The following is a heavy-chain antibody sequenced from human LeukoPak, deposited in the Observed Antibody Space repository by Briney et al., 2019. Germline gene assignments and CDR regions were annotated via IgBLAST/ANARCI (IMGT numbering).Heavy chain of an antibody. D-gene: IGHD1-1*01. Sequence: ASVKVSCKASGYTFTSYGISWVRQAPGQGLEWMGWISAYNDNTNYAQKLQGRVTMTTDTSTSTAYMELRSLRSDDTAVYYCARASPDLIQGAVDYWGQGTLVTVSS. CDR2: ISAYNDNT. V-gene: IGHV1-18*01. CDR3: ARASPDLIQGAVDY. J-gene: IGHJ4*02. CDR1: GYTFTSYG.